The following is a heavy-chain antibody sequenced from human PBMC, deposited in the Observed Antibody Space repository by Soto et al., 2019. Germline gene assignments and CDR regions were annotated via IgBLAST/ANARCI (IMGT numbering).Heavy chain of an antibody. CDR3: ERDRVGVVPAAPEVWCDP. J-gene: IGHJ5*02. CDR2: IKQDGSEK. D-gene: IGHD2-2*01. V-gene: IGHV3-7*01. Sequence: EVQLVEAGGGLVQPGGSLRLSCAASGFTFSSYWMSWVRQAPGKGLEWVANIKQDGSEKYYVDSVKGRFTISRDNGKKSRYLQMNSMRSEDTAVYYCERDRVGVVPAAPEVWCDPWGQGPLDTVSS. CDR1: GFTFSSYW.